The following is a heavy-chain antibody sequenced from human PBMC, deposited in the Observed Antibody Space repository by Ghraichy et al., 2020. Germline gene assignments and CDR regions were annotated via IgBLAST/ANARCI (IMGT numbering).Heavy chain of an antibody. CDR2: ISGSGGST. Sequence: GGSLRLSCAASGFTFSSYAMSWVRRAPGKGLEWVSAISGSGGSTYYADSVKGRFTISRDNSKNTLYLQMNSLRAEDTAVYYCAKHYYYDSSGYYPWYFDLWGRGTLVTVSS. J-gene: IGHJ2*01. CDR3: AKHYYYDSSGYYPWYFDL. V-gene: IGHV3-23*01. D-gene: IGHD3-22*01. CDR1: GFTFSSYA.